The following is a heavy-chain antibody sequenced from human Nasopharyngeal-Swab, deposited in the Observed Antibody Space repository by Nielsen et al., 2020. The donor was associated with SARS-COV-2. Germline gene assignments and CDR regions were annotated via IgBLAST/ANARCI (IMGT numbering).Heavy chain of an antibody. CDR1: GFTFSSYA. Sequence: GGSLRLSCAASGFTFSSYAMHWVRQAPGKGPEWVAVISYDGSNKYYADSVKGRFTISRDNSKNKLYLQMNSLRAEDTAVYYCARAGSVVITAYWYYGMDVWGQGTTVTVSS. D-gene: IGHD3-22*01. CDR3: ARAGSVVITAYWYYGMDV. J-gene: IGHJ6*02. V-gene: IGHV3-30*04. CDR2: ISYDGSNK.